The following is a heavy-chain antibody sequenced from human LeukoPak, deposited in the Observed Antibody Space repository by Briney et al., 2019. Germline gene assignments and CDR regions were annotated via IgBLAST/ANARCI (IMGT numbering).Heavy chain of an antibody. CDR2: INPSGGST. D-gene: IGHD2-15*01. Sequence: ASVKVSCTASGYTFTSYYMHWVRQAPGQGLEWMGLINPSGGSTGYAQKFQGRVTMTRDTSTNTVYMELSRLRYEDTAVYYCAGCSGGTCSPGWFDPWGQGTLVTVSS. V-gene: IGHV1-46*01. J-gene: IGHJ5*02. CDR3: AGCSGGTCSPGWFDP. CDR1: GYTFTSYY.